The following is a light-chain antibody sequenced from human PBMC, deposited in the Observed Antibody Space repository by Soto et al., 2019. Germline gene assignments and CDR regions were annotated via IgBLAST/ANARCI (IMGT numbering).Light chain of an antibody. Sequence: QSALTQPASVSGSPGQSITIPCTGTSSDVGGYNYVSWYQQHPGKAPKLMIYDVSNRPSGVSNRFSGSKSGNTASLTISGLQAEDEADYYCSSYTSSSTLTFGTGTKVTVL. CDR2: DVS. CDR1: SSDVGGYNY. J-gene: IGLJ1*01. V-gene: IGLV2-14*01. CDR3: SSYTSSSTLT.